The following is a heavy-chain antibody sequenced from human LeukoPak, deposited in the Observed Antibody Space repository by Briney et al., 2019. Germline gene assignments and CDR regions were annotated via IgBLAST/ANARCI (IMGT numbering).Heavy chain of an antibody. J-gene: IGHJ4*02. CDR1: GYTFTSYD. Sequence: ASVKVSCKASGYTFTSYDINWVRQATGQGLEWMGWVNPNSGNTGYAQKFQGRVTMTRNTSISTAYMELSSLRSEDTAVYYCARENSYSGGWYGYWGQGTLVTVSS. V-gene: IGHV1-8*01. CDR3: ARENSYSGGWYGY. CDR2: VNPNSGNT. D-gene: IGHD6-19*01.